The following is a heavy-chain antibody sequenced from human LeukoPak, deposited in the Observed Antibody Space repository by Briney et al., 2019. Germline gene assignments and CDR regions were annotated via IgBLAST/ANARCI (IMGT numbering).Heavy chain of an antibody. CDR2: ISSSSSYI. J-gene: IGHJ5*02. Sequence: GGSLRLSCAASGFTFSSYAMNWVRQAPGKGLEWVSSISSSSSYIYYADSVKGRFTISRDNAKNSLYLQMNSLRAEDTAVYYCARRGIVATIGGNWFDPWGQGTLVTVSS. D-gene: IGHD5-12*01. CDR1: GFTFSSYA. V-gene: IGHV3-21*01. CDR3: ARRGIVATIGGNWFDP.